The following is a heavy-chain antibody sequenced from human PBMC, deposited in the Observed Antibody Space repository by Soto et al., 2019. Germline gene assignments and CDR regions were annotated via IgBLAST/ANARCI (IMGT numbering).Heavy chain of an antibody. CDR3: AKDSTYEGGDDYRAA. CDR1: GFTFDDYD. V-gene: IGHV3-9*01. J-gene: IGHJ6*03. CDR2: FSWNSGSI. Sequence: EVQLVESGGGLVKPGRSLRLSCAASGFTFDDYDMHWVRQAPGKGLEWVSGFSWNSGSIGYADSVKGRFTISRDNAKNSLYLQMNRLRAEDTALYYCAKDSTYEGGDDYRAALGKGTTVTVSS. D-gene: IGHD5-12*01.